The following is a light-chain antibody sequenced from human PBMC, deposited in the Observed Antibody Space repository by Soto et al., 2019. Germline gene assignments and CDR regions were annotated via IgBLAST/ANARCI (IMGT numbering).Light chain of an antibody. Sequence: DVVMTPSPLSLPVTLGQPASISCRSSQSLVYNDGNTYLNWFQQRPGQSPRRLIYKVSNRDSGVPDRFSGSGSGTDFTLKISRVEAEDVGVYYGMQGTHQTRIPFGQGTKLEIK. J-gene: IGKJ2*01. CDR2: KVS. CDR1: QSLVYNDGNTY. V-gene: IGKV2-30*01. CDR3: MQGTHQTRIP.